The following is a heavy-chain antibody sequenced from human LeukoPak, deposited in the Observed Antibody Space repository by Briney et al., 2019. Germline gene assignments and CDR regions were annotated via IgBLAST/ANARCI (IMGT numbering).Heavy chain of an antibody. Sequence: PSETLSLTCAVYGGSFSGYYWSWIRQPPGKGLEWIGEINHSGSTNYNPSLKSRVTISVDTSKNQFSLKLSSVTAADTAVYYCARGRGNYYDSSGYYWADWGQGTLVTVSS. V-gene: IGHV4-34*01. CDR1: GGSFSGYY. CDR3: ARGRGNYYDSSGYYWAD. J-gene: IGHJ4*02. D-gene: IGHD3-22*01. CDR2: INHSGST.